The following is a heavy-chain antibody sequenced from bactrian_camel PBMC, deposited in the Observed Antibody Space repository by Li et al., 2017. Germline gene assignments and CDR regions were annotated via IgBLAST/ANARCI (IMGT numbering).Heavy chain of an antibody. CDR2: IDPDGTT. CDR1: PHIFLNNY. CDR3: AVEGYDGSCRVGGDFDY. V-gene: IGHV3S53*01. Sequence: HVQLVESGGGSVQAGGSLTLSCVASPHIFLNNYMGWFRQAPGKEREGVAAIDPDGTTSYADSVKGRFTIPQDEAKDTLYLEMNRLKPEDTATYYCAVEGYDGSCRVGGDFDYWGRGTQVTVS. D-gene: IGHD6*01. J-gene: IGHJ4*01.